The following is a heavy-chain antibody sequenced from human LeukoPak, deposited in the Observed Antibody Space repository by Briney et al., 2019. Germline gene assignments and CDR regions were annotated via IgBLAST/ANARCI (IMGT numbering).Heavy chain of an antibody. D-gene: IGHD2-15*01. CDR1: GGSISSSNW. Sequence: PSGTLSLTCAVSGGSISSSNWWSWVRQPPGKGLEWIGEIYHSGSTNYNPSLKSRVTISVDKSKNQFSLKLSSVTAADTAVYYCARTMVVAAYYGMDVWGQGTTVTVSS. CDR2: IYHSGST. V-gene: IGHV4-4*02. J-gene: IGHJ6*02. CDR3: ARTMVVAAYYGMDV.